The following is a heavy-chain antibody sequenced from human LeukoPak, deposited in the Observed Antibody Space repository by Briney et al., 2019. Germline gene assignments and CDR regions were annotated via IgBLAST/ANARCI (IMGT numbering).Heavy chain of an antibody. CDR3: ARKAAPTSGYDY. CDR2: VSGSGGAT. Sequence: GGSLRLSCAASGFTFNSYAMDWVRQAPGKGLEWVSAVSGSGGATYYADSVQGRFTVSRDNSKNTQYLQMNSLRAEDTALYYCARKAAPTSGYDYWGQGILVTVPS. V-gene: IGHV3-23*01. D-gene: IGHD5-18*01. J-gene: IGHJ4*02. CDR1: GFTFNSYA.